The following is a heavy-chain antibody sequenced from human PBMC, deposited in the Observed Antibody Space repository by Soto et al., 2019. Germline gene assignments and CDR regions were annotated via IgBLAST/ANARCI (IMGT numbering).Heavy chain of an antibody. V-gene: IGHV3-48*02. CDR2: ISSSSSTI. D-gene: IGHD2-15*01. Sequence: GGSLRLSCAASGFTFSSYSMNWVRQAPGKGLEWVSYISSSSSTIYYADSVKGRFTISRDNAKNSLYLQMNSLRDEDTAVYYCARDGRRGCSGGSCPGPYFWGQGTLVTVSS. J-gene: IGHJ4*02. CDR1: GFTFSSYS. CDR3: ARDGRRGCSGGSCPGPYF.